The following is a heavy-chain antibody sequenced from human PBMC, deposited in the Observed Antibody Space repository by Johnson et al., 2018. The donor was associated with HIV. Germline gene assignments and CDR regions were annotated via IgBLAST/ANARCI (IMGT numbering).Heavy chain of an antibody. V-gene: IGHV3-20*04. J-gene: IGHJ3*02. Sequence: VQLVESGGGVVRPGGSLRLSCAASGFTFDDYGMSWVRQGPGKGLEWVSGINWNGIRTTYADSVKGRFTISSDNAKNSLYLQMNSLRAEDTAVYYCARDQRITMMANTRDAFDIWGQGTMVTVSS. D-gene: IGHD3-22*01. CDR1: GFTFDDYG. CDR2: INWNGIRT. CDR3: ARDQRITMMANTRDAFDI.